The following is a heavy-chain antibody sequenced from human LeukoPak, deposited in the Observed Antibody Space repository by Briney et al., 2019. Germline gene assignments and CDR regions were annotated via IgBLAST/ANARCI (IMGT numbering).Heavy chain of an antibody. CDR2: IYYSGST. V-gene: IGHV4-59*01. Sequence: SETLSRTCTVSGGSISSYYWSWIRQPPGKGLEWIGYIYYSGSTNYNPSLKSRVTISVDTSKNQFSLKLSSVTAADTAVYYCARDVGGSYYEYWGQGTLVTVSS. J-gene: IGHJ4*02. CDR1: GGSISSYY. D-gene: IGHD1-26*01. CDR3: ARDVGGSYYEY.